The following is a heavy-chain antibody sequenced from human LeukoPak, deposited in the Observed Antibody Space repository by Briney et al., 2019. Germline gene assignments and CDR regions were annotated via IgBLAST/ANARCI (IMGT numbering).Heavy chain of an antibody. CDR2: IYHSGST. D-gene: IGHD3-22*01. CDR1: GYSISSGYY. CDR3: AREDYYDSSGYYYERVDY. J-gene: IGHJ4*02. V-gene: IGHV4-38-2*02. Sequence: SETLSLTCTVSGYSISSGYYWGWIRPPPGKGLEWIGSIYHSGSTYYNPSLKSRVTISVDTSKNQFSLKLSSVTAADTAVYYCAREDYYDSSGYYYERVDYWGQGTLVTVSS.